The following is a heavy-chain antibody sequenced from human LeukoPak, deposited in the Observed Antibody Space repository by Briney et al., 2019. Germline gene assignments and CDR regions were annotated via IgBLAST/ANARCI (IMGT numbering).Heavy chain of an antibody. CDR1: GFTFSSYS. CDR2: ISSSSSTI. V-gene: IGHV3-48*04. J-gene: IGHJ3*01. CDR3: ARDMGIVVVPAAPVDAFDV. Sequence: PGGSLRLSCAASGFTFSSYSMNWVRQAPGKGLEWVSYISSSSSTIYYADSVKGRFTISRDNAKNSLYLQMNSLRAEDTAVYYCARDMGIVVVPAAPVDAFDVWGQGTMVTVSS. D-gene: IGHD2-2*03.